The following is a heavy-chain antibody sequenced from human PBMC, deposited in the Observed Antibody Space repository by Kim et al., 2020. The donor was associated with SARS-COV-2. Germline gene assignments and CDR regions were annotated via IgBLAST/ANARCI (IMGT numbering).Heavy chain of an antibody. CDR3: ARAQYAFDI. CDR2: INHSGST. CDR1: GGSFSGYY. Sequence: SETLSLTCAVYGGSFSGYYWSWIRQPPGKGLEWIGEINHSGSTNYNPSLKSRVTISVDTSKNQFSLKLSSVTAADTAVYYCARAQYAFDIWGQGTMVTVS. J-gene: IGHJ3*02. V-gene: IGHV4-34*01.